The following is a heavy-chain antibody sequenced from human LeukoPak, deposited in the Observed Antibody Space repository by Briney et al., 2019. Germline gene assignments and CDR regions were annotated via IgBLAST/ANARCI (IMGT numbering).Heavy chain of an antibody. CDR2: IHFSGSS. CDR1: GGSINNYY. J-gene: IGHJ4*02. CDR3: ASRSAVTVSGFDY. D-gene: IGHD3-10*01. Sequence: SENLSLTCTVSGGSINNYYWNWIRQPPGKGLEWIGYIHFSGSSRYNPSLKSRVTMSLDTSKNELSLNLSSATAADTAVYYCASRSAVTVSGFDYWGQGTLVTVPS. V-gene: IGHV4-59*08.